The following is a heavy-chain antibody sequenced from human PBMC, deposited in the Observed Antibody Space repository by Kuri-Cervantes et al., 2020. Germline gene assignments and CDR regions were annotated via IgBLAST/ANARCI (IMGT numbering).Heavy chain of an antibody. CDR3: AREYYDILTGYYRGLKEYYFDY. CDR2: IYYSGST. J-gene: IGHJ4*02. D-gene: IGHD3-9*01. Sequence: SETLSLTCTVSGGSIWSWIRQPPGKGLEWIGYIYYSGSTYYNPSLKSRVTISVDTSKNQFSLKLSSVTAADTAVYYCAREYYDILTGYYRGLKEYYFDYWGQGTLVTVSS. CDR1: GGSI. V-gene: IGHV4-59*12.